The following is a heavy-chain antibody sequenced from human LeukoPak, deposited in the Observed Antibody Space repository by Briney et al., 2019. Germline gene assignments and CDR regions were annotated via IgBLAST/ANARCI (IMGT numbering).Heavy chain of an antibody. CDR1: GFTFSSYA. CDR3: TTGEGRLRYFDWLLTNDAFDI. V-gene: IGHV3-30*04. CDR2: ISYDGSNK. D-gene: IGHD3-9*01. Sequence: GGSLRLSCAASGFTFSSYAVHWVCRAPGKGLEWVAVISYDGSNKYYADSVKGRFTISRDNSKNTLYLEMNSLKTEDTAVYYCTTGEGRLRYFDWLLTNDAFDIWGQGTMVTVSS. J-gene: IGHJ3*02.